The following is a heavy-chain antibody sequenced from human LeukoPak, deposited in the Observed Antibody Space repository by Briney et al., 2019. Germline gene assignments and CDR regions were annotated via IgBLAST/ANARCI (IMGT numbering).Heavy chain of an antibody. D-gene: IGHD3-9*01. V-gene: IGHV4-61*02. CDR1: GGSISSGSYY. CDR2: IYTSGST. Sequence: PPETLSLTCTVSGGSISSGSYYWSWIRQPAGKGLEWIGRIYTSGSTNYNPSLKSRVTISVDTSKNQFSLKLSSVTAADTAVYYCARQFILTGYYSYYYYYGMDVWGQGTTVTVSS. CDR3: ARQFILTGYYSYYYYYGMDV. J-gene: IGHJ6*02.